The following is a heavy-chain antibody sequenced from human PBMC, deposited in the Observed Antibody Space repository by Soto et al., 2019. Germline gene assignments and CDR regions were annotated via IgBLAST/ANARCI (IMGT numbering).Heavy chain of an antibody. J-gene: IGHJ6*02. V-gene: IGHV2-70*01. Sequence: SGPTLVNPTQTLTLTCTFSGFSLSTSGMCVSWIRQPPGKALEWLAFIDWDDDKYYSTSLKTRLTISKDTSKNQVVLTMTNMDPVDTATYYCARMSLIAAAGTGYYYGMDVWGQGTTVTVSS. D-gene: IGHD6-13*01. CDR2: IDWDDDK. CDR1: GFSLSTSGMC. CDR3: ARMSLIAAAGTGYYYGMDV.